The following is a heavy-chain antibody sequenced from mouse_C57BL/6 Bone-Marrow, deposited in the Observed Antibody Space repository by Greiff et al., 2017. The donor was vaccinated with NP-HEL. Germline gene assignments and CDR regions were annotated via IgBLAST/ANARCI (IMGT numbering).Heavy chain of an antibody. Sequence: VQLQQSGPELVKPGASVKISCKASGYTFTDYYMNWVKQSHGKSLEWIGDINPNNGGTSYNQQFKGKATLTVDKSSSTAYMELRSLTSEDSAVYYCAGDEGGPWFAYWGQGTLVTVSA. CDR2: INPNNGGT. V-gene: IGHV1-26*01. CDR3: AGDEGGPWFAY. CDR1: GYTFTDYY. J-gene: IGHJ3*01.